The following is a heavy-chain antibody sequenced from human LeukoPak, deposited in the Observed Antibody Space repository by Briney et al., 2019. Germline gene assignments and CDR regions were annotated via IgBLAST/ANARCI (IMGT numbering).Heavy chain of an antibody. V-gene: IGHV3-23*01. CDR3: ARAGYCGDGGCRGGSAFDV. CDR1: GFAVSNNY. Sequence: GGSLRLSCTASGFAVSNNYMSWVRQAPGKGLEWVSAISGTGGRTYYADSVKGRFTISRDNAKNSLYLQMNSLRAEDTAVYYCARAGYCGDGGCRGGSAFDVWGQGTMVTVSS. D-gene: IGHD2-15*01. J-gene: IGHJ3*01. CDR2: ISGTGGRT.